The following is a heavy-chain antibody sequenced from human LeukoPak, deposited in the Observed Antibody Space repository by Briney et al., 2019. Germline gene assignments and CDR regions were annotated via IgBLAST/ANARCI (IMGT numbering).Heavy chain of an antibody. D-gene: IGHD6-19*01. V-gene: IGHV1-8*01. CDR1: GYTFTSYD. CDR3: ARVMDSSGWYSRHDAFDI. J-gene: IGHJ3*02. Sequence: GASVKVSCKASGYTFTSYDINWVRQATGQGLEWMGWMNPNSGNTGYAQKFQGRVTMTRNTSISTAYMELSSLRSEDTAVYYCARVMDSSGWYSRHDAFDIWGQGTMVTVSS. CDR2: MNPNSGNT.